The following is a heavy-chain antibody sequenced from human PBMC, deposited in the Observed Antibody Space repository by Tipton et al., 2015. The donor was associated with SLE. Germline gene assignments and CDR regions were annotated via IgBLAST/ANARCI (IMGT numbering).Heavy chain of an antibody. V-gene: IGHV4-34*01. D-gene: IGHD6-13*01. CDR2: INHSGST. J-gene: IGHJ4*02. CDR1: GGSFSGYY. Sequence: LRLSCAVYGGSFSGYYWSWIRQPPGKGLEWIGEINHSGSTKYNPSLKSRVTISVDTSKNQFSLKLSSVTAADTAVYYCARVERAARGFDYWGQGTLVTVSS. CDR3: ARVERAARGFDY.